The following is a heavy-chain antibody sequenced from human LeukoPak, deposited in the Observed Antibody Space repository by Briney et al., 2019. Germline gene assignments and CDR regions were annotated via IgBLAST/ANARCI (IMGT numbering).Heavy chain of an antibody. V-gene: IGHV3-30*18. J-gene: IGHJ4*02. D-gene: IGHD5-24*01. CDR2: ISYDGSNK. Sequence: GGSLRLSCAASGFTFSSYGMHWVRQAPGKGLEWVAVISYDGSNKYYADSVKGRFTISRDNSKNTLYLQMNSLRAEDTAVYYCAKSLEMATIPIIDYWGQGTLVTVSS. CDR1: GFTFSSYG. CDR3: AKSLEMATIPIIDY.